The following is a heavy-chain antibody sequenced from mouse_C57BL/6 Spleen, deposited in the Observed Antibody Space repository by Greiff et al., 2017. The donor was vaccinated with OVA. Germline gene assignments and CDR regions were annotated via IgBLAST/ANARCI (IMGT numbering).Heavy chain of an antibody. CDR2: IYPGDGDT. Sequence: VQLQQSGPELVKPGASVKISCKASGYAFSRSWMNWVKQRPGQGLEWIGRIYPGDGDTNYNGKFKGKATLTADKSSSTAYMQLSSLTSEDSAVYFCASYYYGSSPYFDYWGQGTTLTVSS. V-gene: IGHV1-82*01. J-gene: IGHJ2*01. D-gene: IGHD1-1*01. CDR3: ASYYYGSSPYFDY. CDR1: GYAFSRSW.